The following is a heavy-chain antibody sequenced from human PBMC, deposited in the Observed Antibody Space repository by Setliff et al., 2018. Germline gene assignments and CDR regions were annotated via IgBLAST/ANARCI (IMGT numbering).Heavy chain of an antibody. V-gene: IGHV3-23*03. CDR3: ARWTARAVDY. Sequence: GGSLRLSCEASGFTFRSYGMSWVRQAPGKGLEWVSLIYSGDSTTYYGDSVKGRFTISRDKSKNTLYLQMNSLRAEDTAIYYCARWTARAVDYWGQGTLVTVSS. CDR2: IYSGDSTT. CDR1: GFTFRSYG. J-gene: IGHJ4*02. D-gene: IGHD6-6*01.